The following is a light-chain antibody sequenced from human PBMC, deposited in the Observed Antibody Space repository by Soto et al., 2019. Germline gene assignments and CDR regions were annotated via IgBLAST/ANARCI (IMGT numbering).Light chain of an antibody. CDR2: ADN. V-gene: IGLV1-44*01. J-gene: IGLJ1*01. CDR3: AAWDDTLNGRYV. CDR1: NSNIGINT. Sequence: QSVLTQPPSASGTPGQRVTISCSGSNSNIGINTVSWYQQVPGTAPRVLIYADNQRPSGVPDRFSGSKSGTSASLAISWLQSEDEAAYYYAAWDDTLNGRYVFGTGTKLTVL.